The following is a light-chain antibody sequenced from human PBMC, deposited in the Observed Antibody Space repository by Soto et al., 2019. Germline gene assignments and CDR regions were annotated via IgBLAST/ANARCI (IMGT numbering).Light chain of an antibody. CDR1: SSEVGTYDR. Sequence: QSALTQPPSVSGSPGQSVTLSCIGTSSEVGTYDRVSWYQAPPGTAPKLIIYEVHYRPSGVPDRFSGSKSGNTASLTISGLQAEDEADYYCSSYAASTTLLFGGGTKLTVL. CDR2: EVH. CDR3: SSYAASTTLL. J-gene: IGLJ2*01. V-gene: IGLV2-18*02.